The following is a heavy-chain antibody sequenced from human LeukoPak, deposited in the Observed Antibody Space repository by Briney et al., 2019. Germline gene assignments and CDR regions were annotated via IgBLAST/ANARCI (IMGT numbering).Heavy chain of an antibody. J-gene: IGHJ5*02. D-gene: IGHD3-10*01. CDR1: GYTFIDYY. CDR3: ARDIYGSGSYYVA. CDR2: INPNNGGT. V-gene: IGHV1-2*02. Sequence: ASVKVSCKASGYTFIDYYIHGVRQAPGQGLEWVGWINPNNGGTKSAQKFQGRVTMTRDTSISTAYMELRWLRSDDTALYYCARDIYGSGSYYVAWGQGTLVTVSS.